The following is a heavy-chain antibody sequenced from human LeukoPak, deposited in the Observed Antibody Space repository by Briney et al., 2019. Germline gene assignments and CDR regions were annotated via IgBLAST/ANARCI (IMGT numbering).Heavy chain of an antibody. D-gene: IGHD5-12*01. CDR1: GFTFSSYA. CDR3: ARAPGGYSGRRSYFDY. V-gene: IGHV3-30*04. Sequence: PGGSLRLSCAASGFTFSSYAMHWVRQAPGKGLEWVAVISYDGSNKYYADSVKGRFTISRDNSKNTLYLQMNSLRAEDTAVYYCARAPGGYSGRRSYFDYWGQGTLVTVSS. J-gene: IGHJ4*02. CDR2: ISYDGSNK.